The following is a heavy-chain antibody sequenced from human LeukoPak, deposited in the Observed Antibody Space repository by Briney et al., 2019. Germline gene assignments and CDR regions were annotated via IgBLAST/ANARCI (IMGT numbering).Heavy chain of an antibody. J-gene: IGHJ4*02. CDR2: INPSGGST. Sequence: ASVKVSCKASGYTFTSYYMHWVRQAPGQGLEGMGIINPSGGSTSYAQKFQGRVTMTRDTSTSTVYMELSSLRSEDTAVYYCARVVEDYYGSGSYTPHFDYWGQGTLVTVSS. V-gene: IGHV1-46*01. D-gene: IGHD3-10*01. CDR1: GYTFTSYY. CDR3: ARVVEDYYGSGSYTPHFDY.